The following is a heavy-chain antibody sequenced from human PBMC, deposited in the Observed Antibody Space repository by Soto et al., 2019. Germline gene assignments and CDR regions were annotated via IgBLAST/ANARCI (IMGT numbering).Heavy chain of an antibody. D-gene: IGHD6-19*01. Sequence: QVQLVQSGAEMREPGSSVKVSCKASGGTFSSSAINRLRQAPGQGPEWMGGIIPTFGTANYIEKFRGRVTITADTSTSTAYMEVSSLTSEDTAMYFCARSETAGHRGFDIWGQVTMVTVSS. CDR2: IIPTFGTA. CDR3: ARSETAGHRGFDI. CDR1: GGTFSSSA. V-gene: IGHV1-69*06. J-gene: IGHJ3*02.